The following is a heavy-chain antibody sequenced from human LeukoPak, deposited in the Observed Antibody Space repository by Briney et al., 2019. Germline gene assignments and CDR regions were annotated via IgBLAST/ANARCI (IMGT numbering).Heavy chain of an antibody. D-gene: IGHD3-22*01. Sequence: PSENLSLTCTVSGGSISSDNYYWSWIRQPAGKGLEWIGRIYTSGSTKYNPSLKSRVTMSVDTSKNQFTLKLSSVTAADTAVCYCAKGQRRYDSSGYYYDRYYYYYIDVWGKGTTVTVSS. V-gene: IGHV4-61*02. J-gene: IGHJ6*03. CDR2: IYTSGST. CDR3: AKGQRRYDSSGYYYDRYYYYYIDV. CDR1: GGSISSDNYY.